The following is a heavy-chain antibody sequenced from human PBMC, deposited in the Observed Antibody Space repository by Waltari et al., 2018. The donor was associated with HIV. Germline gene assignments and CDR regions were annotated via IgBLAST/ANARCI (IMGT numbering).Heavy chain of an antibody. CDR3: ARLEIDNSGYYYDDH. Sequence: QLQLQESGPGLVKPSETLSLTCTVSGGSISSSSYYWGWIRQPPGKGLEWIGNFYYSGSTYYSPSLKSRVTRSVDTSKNQFSRKRSSVTAEDTAVYYCARLEIDNSGYYYDDHWGQGTLVTVSS. D-gene: IGHD3-22*01. CDR1: GGSISSSSYY. CDR2: FYYSGST. V-gene: IGHV4-39*01. J-gene: IGHJ4*02.